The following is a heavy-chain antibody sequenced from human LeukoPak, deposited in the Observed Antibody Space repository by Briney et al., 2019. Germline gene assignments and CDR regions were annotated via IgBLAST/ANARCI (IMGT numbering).Heavy chain of an antibody. J-gene: IGHJ5*02. CDR3: ARVGGAGP. Sequence: PAGRSLRLSCAASGFTFSSYAMHWVRQAPGKGLEWVAVISYDGSNKYYADSVKGRFTISRDNSKNTLYLQMNSLRAEDTAVYYCARVGGAGPWGQGTLVTVSS. CDR2: ISYDGSNK. D-gene: IGHD3-10*01. V-gene: IGHV3-30-3*01. CDR1: GFTFSSYA.